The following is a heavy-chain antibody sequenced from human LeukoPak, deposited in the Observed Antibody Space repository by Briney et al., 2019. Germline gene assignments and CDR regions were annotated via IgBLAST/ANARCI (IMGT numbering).Heavy chain of an antibody. V-gene: IGHV3-15*01. D-gene: IGHD3-10*01. Sequence: GGSLRLSCAASGFAFNFYAMSWVRQAPGKGLQWVGHIRSETDGATTDYAAAVQGRFTISRDDSKKMLYLEMNSLKTEDTAVYYCTTDLNQRLKWFGNPLDHWGQGTPVTVSS. CDR1: GFAFNFYA. CDR2: IRSETDGATT. J-gene: IGHJ4*02. CDR3: TTDLNQRLKWFGNPLDH.